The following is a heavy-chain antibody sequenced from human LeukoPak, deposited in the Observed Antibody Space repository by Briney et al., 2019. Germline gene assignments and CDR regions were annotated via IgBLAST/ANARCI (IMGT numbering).Heavy chain of an antibody. V-gene: IGHV4-38-2*01. CDR3: ASLPSNTVTHDY. CDR2: IYHSGST. D-gene: IGHD4-11*01. Sequence: SETLSLTWAVSGYSISSGYYWGWIRQPPGKGLEWIGTIYHSGSTHYNPPLKSRVTLSVDTSKNQFSLKLRPVTAADTAVYYCASLPSNTVTHDYWGQGTLVTVSS. J-gene: IGHJ4*02. CDR1: GYSISSGYY.